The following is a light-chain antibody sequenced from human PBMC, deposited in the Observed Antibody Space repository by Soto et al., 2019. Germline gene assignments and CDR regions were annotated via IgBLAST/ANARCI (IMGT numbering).Light chain of an antibody. Sequence: DIQMTQSPSSLSASIGDRVTITCRASQSINTFLNWYQHKPGKAPDLLIYAASSLQSEVPSRFSGSGSGTDFTLTINSLTVEDVATYYYQQSSSFPLTFGGGTRVEIK. J-gene: IGKJ4*01. CDR1: QSINTF. CDR3: QQSSSFPLT. CDR2: AAS. V-gene: IGKV1-39*01.